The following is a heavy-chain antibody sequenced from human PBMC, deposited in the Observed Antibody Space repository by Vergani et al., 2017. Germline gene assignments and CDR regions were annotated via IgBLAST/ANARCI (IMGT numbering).Heavy chain of an antibody. V-gene: IGHV3-15*07. CDR3: TTDPRYCGDGSCYWLRDHHYYGMDV. CDR2: IKSTFDRGTT. D-gene: IGHD2-21*01. CDR1: GFSFRNAW. Sequence: EVQLVESGGGLVQPGGSLRLSCAASGFSFRNAWMNWVRRTPGKGLEWVGRIKSTFDRGTTDYAAAVKGRFTISRDDSKNTLFLQMNGLKTEDIGVYYCTTDPRYCGDGSCYWLRDHHYYGMDVWGQGITVTVSS. J-gene: IGHJ6*02.